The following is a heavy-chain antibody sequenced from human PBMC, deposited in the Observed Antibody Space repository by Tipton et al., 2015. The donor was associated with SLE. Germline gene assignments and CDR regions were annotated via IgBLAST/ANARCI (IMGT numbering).Heavy chain of an antibody. CDR3: ARCLGVFGAFDI. CDR1: GYTFSGYY. Sequence: QLVQSGAEVKKPGASVKVSCKASGYTFSGYYMHWVRQAPGQGLEWMGWINPNSGGTDCAQKYQGRVTMTRDTSISTTYMELTTLRSDDTAVYYCARCLGVFGAFDIWGQGTMVTVSS. J-gene: IGHJ3*02. CDR2: INPNSGGT. V-gene: IGHV1-2*02. D-gene: IGHD3-3*01.